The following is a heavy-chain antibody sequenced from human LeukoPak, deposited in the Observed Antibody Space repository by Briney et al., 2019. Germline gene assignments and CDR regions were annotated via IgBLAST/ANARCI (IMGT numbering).Heavy chain of an antibody. CDR2: IYHSGST. J-gene: IGHJ6*03. V-gene: IGHV4-4*02. CDR1: GGSLSSSNW. Sequence: SETPSLTCAVSGGSLSSSNWWSWVRQPPGKGLEWIAEIYHSGSTNYNPSLKSRVTISVDKSKNQFSLKLNSVTAADTAVYYCARGTPDFYYYYYYMDVWGKGTTVTISS. CDR3: ARGTPDFYYYYYYMDV. D-gene: IGHD3-3*01.